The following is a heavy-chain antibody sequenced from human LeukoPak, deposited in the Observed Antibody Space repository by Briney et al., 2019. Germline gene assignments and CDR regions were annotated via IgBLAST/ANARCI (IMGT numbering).Heavy chain of an antibody. CDR3: ATIGDRRTGELYRIDY. V-gene: IGHV3-64*01. CDR1: GFTFSSYA. CDR2: ISSNGGST. J-gene: IGHJ4*02. Sequence: TGGSLRLSCAASGFTFSSYAMHWIRQAPGKGLEYVSAISSNGGSTYYANSVKGRFTISRDNSKNTLYLQMNSLRAEDAAIYYCATIGDRRTGELYRIDYWGQGTLVTVSS. D-gene: IGHD7-27*01.